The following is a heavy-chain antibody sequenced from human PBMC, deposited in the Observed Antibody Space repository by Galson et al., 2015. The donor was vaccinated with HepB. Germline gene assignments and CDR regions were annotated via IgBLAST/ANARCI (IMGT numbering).Heavy chain of an antibody. V-gene: IGHV3-23*01. CDR2: IRGGGGST. J-gene: IGHJ3*02. D-gene: IGHD2-2*01. CDR1: GLTFSSYA. Sequence: SLRLSCAASGLTFSSYAMSWVRQAPGKGLEWVSVIRGGGGSTYNADSVKGRFTISRDNSRNTLYLQMNSLRPEDTAVYYCAKDVVREAAGAFDIWGQGTMVAVSS. CDR3: AKDVVREAAGAFDI.